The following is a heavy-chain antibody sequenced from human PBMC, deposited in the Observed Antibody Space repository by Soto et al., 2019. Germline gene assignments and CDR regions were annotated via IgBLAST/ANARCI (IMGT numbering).Heavy chain of an antibody. CDR3: ARGFRYCSGCSCYLSGPNWFDP. J-gene: IGHJ5*02. Sequence: SETLSLTCAVYGGSFSGYYWSWIRQPPGKGLEWIGEINHSGSTNYNPSLKSRVTISVDTSKNQFSLKLSSVTAADTAVYYCARGFRYCSGCSCYLSGPNWFDPWGQGTLVTVSS. D-gene: IGHD2-15*01. V-gene: IGHV4-34*01. CDR2: INHSGST. CDR1: GGSFSGYY.